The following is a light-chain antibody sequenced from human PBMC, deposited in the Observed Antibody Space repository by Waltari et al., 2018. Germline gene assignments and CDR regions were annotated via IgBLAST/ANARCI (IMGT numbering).Light chain of an antibody. CDR2: GIF. V-gene: IGKV3-20*01. J-gene: IGKJ1*01. Sequence: EIVLTQSPGTLSLSPGERATLSCRTSQSVSRALAWYQKKPDQAPRLLRYGIFTRATGIPDRFIGSGAGTDFSLTISRLEPEDFAVYYCQHYVMLPVTFGQGTRVEVK. CDR1: QSVSRA. CDR3: QHYVMLPVT.